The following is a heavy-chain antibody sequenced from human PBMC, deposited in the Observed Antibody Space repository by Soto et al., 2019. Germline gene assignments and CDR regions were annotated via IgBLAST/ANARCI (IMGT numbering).Heavy chain of an antibody. J-gene: IGHJ6*03. CDR1: GGSISSYY. D-gene: IGHD3-22*01. Sequence: SETLSLTCTVSGGSISSYYWSWIRQPPGKGLEWIGYIYYSGSTNYNPSLKSRVTISVDTSKNQFSLKLSSVTAADTAVYYCARLGLEGSIGYRSDMDVWGKGTTVTVSS. CDR3: ARLGLEGSIGYRSDMDV. V-gene: IGHV4-59*08. CDR2: IYYSGST.